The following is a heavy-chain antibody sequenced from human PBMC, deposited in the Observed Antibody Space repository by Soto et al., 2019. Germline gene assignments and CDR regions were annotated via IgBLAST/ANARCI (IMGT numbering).Heavy chain of an antibody. CDR3: ARSDYDFWSGYENWFDP. CDR1: GYSISSGYY. Sequence: SETLSLTCAVSGYSISSGYYWGWIRQPPGKGLEWIGSIHHSGSTYYNPSLKSRVTISVDTSKNQFSLKLSSVTAADTAVYYCARSDYDFWSGYENWFDPWGQGTLVTVSS. V-gene: IGHV4-38-2*01. CDR2: IHHSGST. D-gene: IGHD3-3*01. J-gene: IGHJ5*02.